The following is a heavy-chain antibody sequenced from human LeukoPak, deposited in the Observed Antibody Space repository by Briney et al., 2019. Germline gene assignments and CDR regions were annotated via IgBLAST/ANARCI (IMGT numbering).Heavy chain of an antibody. Sequence: GGSLRLSCAASGFTFDDHDMHWVRQAPGKGLEWVSGISWNSGSIGYADSVKGRFTISRDNAKNSLYLQMNSLRAEDTALYYCAKDSHSSSHLDYWGQGTLVTVSS. CDR1: GFTFDDHD. V-gene: IGHV3-9*01. CDR2: ISWNSGSI. D-gene: IGHD6-13*01. CDR3: AKDSHSSSHLDY. J-gene: IGHJ4*02.